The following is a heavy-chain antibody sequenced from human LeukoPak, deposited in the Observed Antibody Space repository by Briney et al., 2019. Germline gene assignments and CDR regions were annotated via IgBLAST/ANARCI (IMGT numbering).Heavy chain of an antibody. Sequence: GGSLRLSCAASGFTFSSYWMHWVRQAPGQGLVWVSRIDTDGTTTIYADPVKGRFTISRDNAKNTLYLQMNSLRAEDTAVYYCARSAFYHSSGYYYDYWGQGALVTASS. CDR3: ARSAFYHSSGYYYDY. CDR2: IDTDGTTT. J-gene: IGHJ4*02. CDR1: GFTFSSYW. V-gene: IGHV3-74*01. D-gene: IGHD3-22*01.